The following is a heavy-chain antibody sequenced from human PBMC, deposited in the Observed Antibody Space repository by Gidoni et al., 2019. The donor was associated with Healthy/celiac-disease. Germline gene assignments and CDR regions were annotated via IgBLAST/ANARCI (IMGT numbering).Heavy chain of an antibody. Sequence: EVQLVESGGGLVQPGGSLRLSCAASGFTFSSYWMSWVRQAPGKGLEWVANIKQDGSEKYYVDSVKGRFTISRDNAKNSMYLQMNSLRAEDTAVYYCARFMITFGGVIVYFDYWGQGTLVTVSS. CDR2: IKQDGSEK. D-gene: IGHD3-16*02. J-gene: IGHJ4*02. V-gene: IGHV3-7*01. CDR3: ARFMITFGGVIVYFDY. CDR1: GFTFSSYW.